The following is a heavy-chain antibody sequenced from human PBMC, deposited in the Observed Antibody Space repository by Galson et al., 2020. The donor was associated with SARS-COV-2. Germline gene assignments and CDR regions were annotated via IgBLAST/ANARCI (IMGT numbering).Heavy chain of an antibody. Sequence: ASVKVSCKVSGYTLTELSMHWVRQAPGKGLEWMGGFYPEDGETIYAQKFQGRVTMTEDTSTDTAYMELSSLRSEDTAVYYCATTSPLRTVTTGVDWFDPWGQGTLVTVSS. J-gene: IGHJ5*02. CDR1: GYTLTELS. V-gene: IGHV1-24*01. CDR3: ATTSPLRTVTTGVDWFDP. CDR2: FYPEDGET. D-gene: IGHD4-17*01.